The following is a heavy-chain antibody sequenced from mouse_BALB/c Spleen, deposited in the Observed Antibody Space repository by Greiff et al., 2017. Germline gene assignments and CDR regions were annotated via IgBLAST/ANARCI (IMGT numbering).Heavy chain of an antibody. CDR1: GFTFSSYA. CDR3: AIYDYDGGFAY. J-gene: IGHJ3*01. CDR2: ISSGGSYT. V-gene: IGHV5-9-4*01. Sequence: DVKLVESGGGLVKPGGSLKLSCAASGFTFSSYAMPWVRQSPEKRLEWVAEISSGGSYTYYPDTVTGRFTISRDNAKNTLYLEMSSLRSEDTAMYYCAIYDYDGGFAYWGQGTLVTVSA. D-gene: IGHD2-4*01.